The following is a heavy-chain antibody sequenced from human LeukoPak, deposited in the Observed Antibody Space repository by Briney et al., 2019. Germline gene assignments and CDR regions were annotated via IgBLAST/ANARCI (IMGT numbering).Heavy chain of an antibody. Sequence: SETLSLTCTVSGGSISSYYWSWIRQPAGKGLEWIGRIYSTGSTNYNPSLKSRVTMSVDTSKNQFSLKLSSVTAADTAVYYCARTREINWFDPWGQGTLVTVSS. V-gene: IGHV4-4*07. CDR3: ARTREINWFDP. CDR2: IYSTGST. CDR1: GGSISSYY. J-gene: IGHJ5*02.